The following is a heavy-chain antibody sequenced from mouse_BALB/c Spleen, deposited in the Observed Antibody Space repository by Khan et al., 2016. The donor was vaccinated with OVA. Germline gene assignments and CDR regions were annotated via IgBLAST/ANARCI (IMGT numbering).Heavy chain of an antibody. CDR3: TRRNWDVAWFAY. CDR2: IYPGNTDT. J-gene: IGHJ3*01. CDR1: GYTFTSYW. V-gene: IGHV1-5*01. Sequence: VQLQQSGTVLARPGASVKMSCKASGYTFTSYWMHWVKQRPGQGLDWIGDIYPGNTDTNYNQKFKGKAKLTAVTSTSTAYMELSSRTNEDSAVYYCTRRNWDVAWFAYWGQGTLVTVSA. D-gene: IGHD4-1*01.